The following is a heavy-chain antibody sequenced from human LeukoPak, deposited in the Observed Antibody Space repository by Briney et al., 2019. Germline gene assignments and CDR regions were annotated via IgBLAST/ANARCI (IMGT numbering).Heavy chain of an antibody. CDR3: ARDANYYFDY. CDR2: IWYDGTNK. CDR1: GFIFRSHG. D-gene: IGHD1-7*01. Sequence: GGSLRLSCAASGFIFRSHGMHWVRQAPGKELEWVALIWYDGTNKYYGDSVKGRFTISRDNSNNTLYLQMNSLRADDTAVYFCARDANYYFDYWGQGILVTVSS. V-gene: IGHV3-33*01. J-gene: IGHJ4*02.